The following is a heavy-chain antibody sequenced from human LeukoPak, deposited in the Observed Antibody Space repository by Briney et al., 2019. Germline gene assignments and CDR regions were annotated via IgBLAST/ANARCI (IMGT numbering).Heavy chain of an antibody. CDR1: GYTFTSYG. CDR2: IGTYNGNT. D-gene: IGHD6-19*01. CDR3: ARRRWDQWLATFDY. V-gene: IGHV1-18*01. Sequence: ASVKVSCKASGYTFTSYGITWVRQAPGQGLEWMGWIGTYNGNTNYAQKFQGRVTMTTDTSTSTAYMDLSSLRSDDTAVYYCARRRWDQWLATFDYWGQGTLVTVSS. J-gene: IGHJ4*02.